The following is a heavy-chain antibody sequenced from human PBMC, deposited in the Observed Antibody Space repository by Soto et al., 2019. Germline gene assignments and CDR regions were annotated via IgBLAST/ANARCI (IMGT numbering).Heavy chain of an antibody. CDR2: ISADTGNT. V-gene: IGHV1-18*01. CDR1: GYTFTSNG. J-gene: IGHJ3*02. CDR3: ARDRAHGLDI. Sequence: ASVKVSCKASGYTFTSNGISWVRQAPGQGLEWMGWISADTGNTNYVQKVQGRVTMTRDTSTSTVYMELRSLRSADTAVYFCARDRAHGLDIWGQGTMVTVSS.